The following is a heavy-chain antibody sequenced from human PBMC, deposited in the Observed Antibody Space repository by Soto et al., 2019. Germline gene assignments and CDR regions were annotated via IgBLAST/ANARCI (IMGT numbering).Heavy chain of an antibody. D-gene: IGHD6-19*01. CDR2: ITPDGPQS. Sequence: GGSLRLSCAASGVIFTDYWMSWVRQPPGKGLDLVASITPDGPQSFYVHSVQGRFTISRHVAQNSVFLHMISPRAEDPAVYYCVMWESSGWYLGIWGQGTLVTVSS. J-gene: IGHJ4*02. CDR3: VMWESSGWYLGI. V-gene: IGHV3-7*03. CDR1: GVIFTDYW.